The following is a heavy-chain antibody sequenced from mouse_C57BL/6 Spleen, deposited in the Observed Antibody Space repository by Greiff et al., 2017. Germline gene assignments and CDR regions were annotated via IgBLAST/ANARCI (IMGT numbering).Heavy chain of an antibody. Sequence: VQLKQSGPELVKPGASVKISCKASGYSFTGYYMNWVKQSPEKSLEWIGEINPSTGGTTYNQKFKAKATLTVDKSSSTAYMQLKSLTSEDSAVYYCARGGPYAMDYWGQGTPVTVSS. CDR2: INPSTGGT. CDR1: GYSFTGYY. V-gene: IGHV1-42*01. J-gene: IGHJ4*01. CDR3: ARGGPYAMDY.